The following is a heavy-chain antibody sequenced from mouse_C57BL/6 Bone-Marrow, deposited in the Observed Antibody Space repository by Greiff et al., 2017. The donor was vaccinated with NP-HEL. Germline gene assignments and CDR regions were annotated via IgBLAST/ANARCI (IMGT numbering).Heavy chain of an antibody. D-gene: IGHD4-1*01. CDR3: ARWEHWYFDV. CDR2: IDPSDSYT. J-gene: IGHJ1*03. CDR1: GYTFTSYW. Sequence: QVQLQQPGAELVRPGTSVKLSCKASGYTFTSYWMHWVKQRPGQGLEWIGVIDPSDSYTNYNQNFKGKATLTVDTSSSTAYMQLSSLTSEDSAVYYCARWEHWYFDVWGTGTTVTVSS. V-gene: IGHV1-59*01.